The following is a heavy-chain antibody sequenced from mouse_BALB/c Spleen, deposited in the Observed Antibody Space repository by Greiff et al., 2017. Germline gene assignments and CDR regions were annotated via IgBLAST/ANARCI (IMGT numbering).Heavy chain of an antibody. Sequence: VQLQQSGAELVKPGASVKMSCKASGYTFTSYWMHWVKQRPGQGLEWIGYIKTSTGYTDYNQKFKGKATLTADKSSSTAFMHLNSLTSEDSAVYCYASSRVLTGEGYYFDYWGQGTTLTVSS. J-gene: IGHJ2*01. CDR2: IKTSTGYT. V-gene: IGHV1-7*01. CDR3: ASSRVLTGEGYYFDY. CDR1: GYTFTSYW. D-gene: IGHD4-1*01.